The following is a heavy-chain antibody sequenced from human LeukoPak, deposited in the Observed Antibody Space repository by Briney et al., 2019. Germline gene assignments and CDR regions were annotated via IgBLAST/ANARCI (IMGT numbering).Heavy chain of an antibody. Sequence: PSETLSLTCAVHNGFFSGYFWSWLRQPPGKGLEWIGEINQSGTTNYNPSLKSRVTISEDTSKNQFSLKLTSMTAADTAVYYCARARGQQVPIRHYFYPWGQGTLVTVSS. D-gene: IGHD6-13*01. V-gene: IGHV4-34*01. CDR1: NGFFSGYF. CDR2: INQSGTT. CDR3: ARARGQQVPIRHYFYP. J-gene: IGHJ5*02.